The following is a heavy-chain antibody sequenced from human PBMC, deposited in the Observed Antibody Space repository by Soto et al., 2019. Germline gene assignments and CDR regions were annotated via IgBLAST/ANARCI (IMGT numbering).Heavy chain of an antibody. CDR3: ARHDYDSSGYGFDY. J-gene: IGHJ4*02. CDR2: IYYSGST. D-gene: IGHD3-22*01. CDR1: GGSISSSSYY. Sequence: PSETLSLTCTVSGGSISSSSYYWGWIRQPPGKGLEWIGSIYYSGSTYYNPSLKSRVTISVDTSNNQFPLKLSSVTAAATAVYYGARHDYDSSGYGFDYWGQGTLVTVSS. V-gene: IGHV4-39*01.